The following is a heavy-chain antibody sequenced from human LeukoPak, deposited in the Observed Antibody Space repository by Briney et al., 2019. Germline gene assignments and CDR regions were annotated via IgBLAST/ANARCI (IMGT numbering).Heavy chain of an antibody. CDR1: GDYVSSSPYY. CDR2: TFSTST. Sequence: SETLSLTCSVSGDYVSSSPYYWGWIWQPPGKGLEWIGNTFSTSTLYNASLRSRVTILVDTSKNQFSLKLTSATAADTAIYYCARYKFHNYFDPWGQGTLVVVSS. CDR3: ARYKFHNYFDP. D-gene: IGHD5-24*01. J-gene: IGHJ5*02. V-gene: IGHV4-61*01.